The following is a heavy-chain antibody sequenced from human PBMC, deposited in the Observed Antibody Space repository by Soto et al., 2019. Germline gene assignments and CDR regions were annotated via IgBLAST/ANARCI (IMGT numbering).Heavy chain of an antibody. CDR1: GFTFTRYS. J-gene: IGHJ6*02. CDR3: AKDGYYYYYGMDV. V-gene: IGHV3-23*01. Sequence: GWSLRLSCASSGFTFTRYSMKWVRQAPGKGLEWVSAISGSGGSTYYADSVKGRFTISRDNSKNTLYLQMNSLRAEDTAVYYCAKDGYYYYYGMDVWGQGTTVTVSS. CDR2: ISGSGGST.